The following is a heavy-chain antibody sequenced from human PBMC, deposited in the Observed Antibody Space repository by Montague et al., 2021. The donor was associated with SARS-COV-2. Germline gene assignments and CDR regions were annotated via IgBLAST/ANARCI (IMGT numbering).Heavy chain of an antibody. Sequence: SLRLSCAASGFTFSNYGISWVRQAPGKGLEWVSAISSDSVGSTNYADSVRGRFTISRDNSENTLYVQMNSLRAEDTAVYYCAKGSSGYPHYFDYWGQGTLVTVSS. CDR3: AKGSSGYPHYFDY. CDR2: ISSDSVGST. J-gene: IGHJ4*02. CDR1: GFTFSNYG. V-gene: IGHV3-23*01. D-gene: IGHD3-22*01.